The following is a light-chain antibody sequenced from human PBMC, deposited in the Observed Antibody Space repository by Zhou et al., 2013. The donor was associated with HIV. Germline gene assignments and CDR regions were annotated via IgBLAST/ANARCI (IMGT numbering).Light chain of an antibody. CDR1: QNIDTW. V-gene: IGKV1-5*03. J-gene: IGKJ1*01. CDR3: QQYYSYWT. Sequence: DIQMTQSPSTLSASVGDRVTITCRASQNIDTWLAWYQQKPGKAPKVLISKASTLESGVPSSFSGRGYGTEFILTISSLQPDDFATYYCQQYYSYWTFGQGTKVEIK. CDR2: KAS.